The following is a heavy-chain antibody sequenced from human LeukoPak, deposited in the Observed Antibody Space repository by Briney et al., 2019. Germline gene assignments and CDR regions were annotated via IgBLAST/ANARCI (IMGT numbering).Heavy chain of an antibody. CDR3: ARASYGWNWFDP. CDR2: IYTSGST. J-gene: IGHJ5*02. Sequence: SQTLSLTCTVSGVSISSGSYYWRWIRQPAGKGLEWIGRIYTSGSTNYNPSLKSRVTISVDTSKNQFSLKLSSVTAADTAVYYCARASYGWNWFDPWGQGTLVTVSS. CDR1: GVSISSGSYY. V-gene: IGHV4-61*02. D-gene: IGHD5-18*01.